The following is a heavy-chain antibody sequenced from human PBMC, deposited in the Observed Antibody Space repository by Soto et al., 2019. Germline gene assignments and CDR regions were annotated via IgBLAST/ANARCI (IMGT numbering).Heavy chain of an antibody. J-gene: IGHJ4*02. CDR3: ARVSGETFGGVIRFDY. Sequence: QVQLVQSGAEVKKPGASVKVSCKASGYTFTSYGISWVRQAPGQGLEWMGWISAYNGNTNYAQKLQGRVTMTTDTSTRTASMELRSLRSDDTAVYYCARVSGETFGGVIRFDYWGQGTLVTVSS. D-gene: IGHD3-16*02. CDR2: ISAYNGNT. V-gene: IGHV1-18*01. CDR1: GYTFTSYG.